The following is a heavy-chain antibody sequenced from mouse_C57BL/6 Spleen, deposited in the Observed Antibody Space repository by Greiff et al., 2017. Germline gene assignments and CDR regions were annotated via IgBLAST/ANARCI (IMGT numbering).Heavy chain of an antibody. Sequence: VQLQQSGAELVRPGASVTLSCKASGYTFTDYEMHWVKQTPVHGLEWIGAIDPETGGTAYNQKFKGKAILTADKSSSTAYMELRCVTSEDSAVNYCTCYYYGSSWFAYWGQGTLVTVSA. CDR2: IDPETGGT. CDR3: TCYYYGSSWFAY. D-gene: IGHD1-1*01. J-gene: IGHJ3*01. V-gene: IGHV1-15*01. CDR1: GYTFTDYE.